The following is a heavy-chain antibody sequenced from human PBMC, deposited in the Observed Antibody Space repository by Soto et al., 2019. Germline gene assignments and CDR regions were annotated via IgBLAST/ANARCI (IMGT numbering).Heavy chain of an antibody. CDR2: IYSGGST. CDR1: WFTVISNY. V-gene: IGHV3-53*01. CDR3: ARDPPATRHGMDV. Sequence: GXSGKVSFAASWFTVISNYMSWVRQAPGKGLEWVSVIYSGGSTYYADSVRGRFTISRDNSKNTLYLQMKSLRAEDTAVYYCARDPPATRHGMDVWGQGTTVTVSS. J-gene: IGHJ6*02.